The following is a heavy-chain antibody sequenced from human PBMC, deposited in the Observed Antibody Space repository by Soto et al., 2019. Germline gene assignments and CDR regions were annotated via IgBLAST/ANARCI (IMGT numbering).Heavy chain of an antibody. D-gene: IGHD3-10*01. CDR2: ISAYNGNT. CDR3: ARDRGSMVGGDWDV. Sequence: ASVKVSCKASGYTFTSYGIGWVRQAPGQGLEWMGWISAYNGNTNYAQKLQGRVTMTTDTSTSTAYMELRSLRSDDTAVYYCARDRGSMVGGDWDVWGKGTTVTVSS. CDR1: GYTFTSYG. V-gene: IGHV1-18*01. J-gene: IGHJ6*04.